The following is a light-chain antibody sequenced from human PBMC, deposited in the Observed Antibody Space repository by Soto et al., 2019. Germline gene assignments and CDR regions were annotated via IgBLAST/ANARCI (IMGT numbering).Light chain of an antibody. J-gene: IGKJ1*01. CDR1: QSISSY. V-gene: IGKV1-39*01. CDR2: AAS. Sequence: DIQMTQSRSSLSGSVGDEVTITCRASQSISSYLNWYKQKLGKAPKIXIYAASSLQSGVPSRFSGSGSGTDFTLTISSLKPEDFETYYCQQSYSTAWTFGQGTKVDIK. CDR3: QQSYSTAWT.